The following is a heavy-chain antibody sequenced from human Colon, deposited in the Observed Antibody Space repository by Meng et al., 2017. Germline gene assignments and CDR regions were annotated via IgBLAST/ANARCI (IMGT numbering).Heavy chain of an antibody. J-gene: IGHJ4*02. V-gene: IGHV3-23*04. Sequence: VQRVVFGGGLVQPGGPLRLSCFASGFTFSSYAMSWVRQAPGKGLEWVSAISNSGTSTYDADSVKGRFTISRDNSRNTLYLQMNSLRAEDTAVYYCAKGRTSDYWGQGTLVTVSS. CDR2: ISNSGTST. CDR1: GFTFSSYA. CDR3: AKGRTSDY. D-gene: IGHD3/OR15-3a*01.